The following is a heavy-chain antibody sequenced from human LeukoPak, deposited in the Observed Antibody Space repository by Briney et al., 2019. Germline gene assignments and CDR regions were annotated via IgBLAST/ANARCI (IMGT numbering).Heavy chain of an antibody. CDR2: MTSSSTI. Sequence: GGSLRLSCAASGFTFSSYSMNWVRQAPGKGLEWVATMTSSSTIYYADSVKGRFTISRDNAKNSLYLQMDSLRAEDTAVYYCVRDPHIVVVPAARVYYFDYWGQGTLVTVSS. CDR3: VRDPHIVVVPAARVYYFDY. J-gene: IGHJ4*02. V-gene: IGHV3-69-1*01. CDR1: GFTFSSYS. D-gene: IGHD2-2*01.